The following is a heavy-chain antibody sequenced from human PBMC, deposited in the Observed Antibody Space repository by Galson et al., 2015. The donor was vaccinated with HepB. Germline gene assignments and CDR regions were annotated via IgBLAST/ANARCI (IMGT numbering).Heavy chain of an antibody. CDR3: TTDLGYYDSSGYPDY. J-gene: IGHJ4*02. Sequence: SLRLSCAASGFTFSNAWMSWVRQAPGKGLEWVGRIKSKTDGGTTDYAAPVKGRFTISRDDSKNTLYLQMNSLKTEDTAVYYCTTDLGYYDSSGYPDYWGQGTLVTVSS. CDR1: GFTFSNAW. CDR2: IKSKTDGGTT. D-gene: IGHD3-22*01. V-gene: IGHV3-15*01.